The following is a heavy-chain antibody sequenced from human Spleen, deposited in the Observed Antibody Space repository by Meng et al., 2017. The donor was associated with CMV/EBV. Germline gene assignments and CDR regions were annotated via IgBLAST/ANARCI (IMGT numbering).Heavy chain of an antibody. CDR3: ARDTSGSYIYYYYCMDV. D-gene: IGHD1-26*01. J-gene: IGHJ6*02. CDR2: ITSDGSNT. Sequence: GESLKISCAASGFTFSNYGMHWVRQAPGKGLVWVSRITSDGSNTGYADSVKGRFTISRANAQLNLQMNSLRAEDTAVYYCARDTSGSYIYYYYCMDVWGQGTTVTVSS. V-gene: IGHV3-74*01. CDR1: GFTFSNYG.